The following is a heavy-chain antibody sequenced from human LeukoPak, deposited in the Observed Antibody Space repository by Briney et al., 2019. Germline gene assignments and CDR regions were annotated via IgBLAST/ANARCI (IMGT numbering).Heavy chain of an antibody. D-gene: IGHD3-22*01. CDR3: ARSSRLYDGSGEYFDY. V-gene: IGHV4-31*03. CDR1: GGSISSGGYY. J-gene: IGHJ4*02. Sequence: PSQTLSLTCTVSGGSISSGGYYWSWIRQHPGKGLEWIGYIYYSGSTYYNPSLKSRVTISVDTSKNQFSLKLSSVTAADTAVYYCARSSRLYDGSGEYFDYWGQGTLVTVSS. CDR2: IYYSGST.